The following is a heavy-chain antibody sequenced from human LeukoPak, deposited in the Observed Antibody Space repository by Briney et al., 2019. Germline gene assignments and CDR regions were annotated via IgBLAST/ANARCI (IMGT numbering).Heavy chain of an antibody. V-gene: IGHV3-53*01. CDR1: GFTVSSNY. D-gene: IGHD6-13*01. Sequence: GGSLRLSCAASGFTVSSNYMSWVRQAPGKGLEWVSVIYSGGSTYYADSVKGRFTISRDNSKNTLYLQMNSLRAEDTAVYYCARGYSSSFPDYWAREPWSPSPQ. CDR3: ARGYSSSFPDY. CDR2: IYSGGST. J-gene: IGHJ4*02.